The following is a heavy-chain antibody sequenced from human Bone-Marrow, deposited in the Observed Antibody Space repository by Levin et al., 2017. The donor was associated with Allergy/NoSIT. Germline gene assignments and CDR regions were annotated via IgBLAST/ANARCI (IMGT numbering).Heavy chain of an antibody. CDR1: GYSFTIYH. J-gene: IGHJ6*02. Sequence: PWASVKVSCKASGYSFTIYHMYWVRQAPGQGLEWMGIINPSGGSTSYAQKFQGRVTMTRDTSTSTVYMELSSLRSEDTAVYYCARGLGYCDSSICYKEGNGLDVWGQGTTVTVSS. CDR2: INPSGGST. V-gene: IGHV1-46*01. CDR3: ARGLGYCDSSICYKEGNGLDV. D-gene: IGHD2-2*02.